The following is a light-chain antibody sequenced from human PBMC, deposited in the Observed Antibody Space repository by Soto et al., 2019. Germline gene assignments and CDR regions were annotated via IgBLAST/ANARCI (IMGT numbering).Light chain of an antibody. CDR1: TGAVTSGYY. Sequence: TVVTQEPSLTVSPGGTVTLTCASTTGAVTSGYYPNWFQQKPGQAPRALIYSISNKHSWTPARFSGSLLGGKAALTLSGVQPEDEAEYYCLLYYGGAQVFGGGTKLTVL. J-gene: IGLJ3*02. CDR3: LLYYGGAQV. V-gene: IGLV7-43*01. CDR2: SIS.